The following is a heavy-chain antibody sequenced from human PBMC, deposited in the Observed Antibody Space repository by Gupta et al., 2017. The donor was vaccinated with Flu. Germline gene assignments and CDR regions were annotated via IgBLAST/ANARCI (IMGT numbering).Heavy chain of an antibody. J-gene: IGHJ5*02. V-gene: IGHV3-30*18. CDR3: AKDGRRLGNWFDP. CDR1: GFTFSSYG. Sequence: QVQLVESGGGVVQPGRSLRLSCAASGFTFSSYGMHWVRQAPGKGLEWVAVISYDGSNKYYADSVKGRFTISRDNSKNTLYLQMNSLRAEDTAVYYCAKDGRRLGNWFDPWGQGTLVTVSS. CDR2: ISYDGSNK. D-gene: IGHD1-26*01.